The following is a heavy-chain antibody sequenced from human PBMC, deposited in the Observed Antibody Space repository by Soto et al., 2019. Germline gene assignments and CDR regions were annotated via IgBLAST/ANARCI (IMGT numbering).Heavy chain of an antibody. CDR1: GGSISSYY. J-gene: IGHJ6*03. Sequence: SETLSLTCTVSGGSISSYYWSWIRQPPGKGLEWIGYIYYSGSTNYNPSLKSRVTISVDTSKNQFSLKLSSVTAADTAVYYCARTRYSSSSTANYYYYYMDVWGKGTTVTVSS. V-gene: IGHV4-59*01. D-gene: IGHD6-6*01. CDR2: IYYSGST. CDR3: ARTRYSSSSTANYYYYYMDV.